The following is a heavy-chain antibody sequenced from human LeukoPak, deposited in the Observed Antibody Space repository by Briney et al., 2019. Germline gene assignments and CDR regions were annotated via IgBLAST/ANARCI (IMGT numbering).Heavy chain of an antibody. D-gene: IGHD2-21*01. J-gene: IGHJ4*02. CDR1: GGSISSSSLS. Sequence: SETLSLTRTVSGGSISSSSLSWGWIRQPPGKGLEWIGTIRYSGSTHYKPSLMSRVTISVDTSQNQFSLRLRSVTAADTAVYYCARHSGLGVVSPYLDYWGQGMLVTVSS. CDR2: IRYSGST. CDR3: ARHSGLGVVSPYLDY. V-gene: IGHV4-39*01.